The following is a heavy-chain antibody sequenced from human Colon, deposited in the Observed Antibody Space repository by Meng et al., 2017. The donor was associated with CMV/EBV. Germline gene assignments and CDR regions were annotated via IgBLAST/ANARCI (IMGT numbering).Heavy chain of an antibody. CDR2: TYYRSKWYY. CDR3: AREIFCTGGNCYAVRWFDP. Sequence: QVQLQQSGPGLVKPSQXLSLTCASSGESVSTNSVAWNWNRQSPSRGLEWLGRTYYRSKWYYDYAVSVKSRIIINPDTSKNQFSLQLKSVTPEDTAVYYCAREIFCTGGNCYAVRWFDPWGQGILVTVSS. J-gene: IGHJ5*02. V-gene: IGHV6-1*01. CDR1: GESVSTNSVA. D-gene: IGHD2-15*01.